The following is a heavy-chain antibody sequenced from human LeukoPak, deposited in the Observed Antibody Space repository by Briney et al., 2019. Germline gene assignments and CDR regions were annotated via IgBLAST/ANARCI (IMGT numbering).Heavy chain of an antibody. CDR3: ARGTDTKPFWSGYWVDV. CDR1: GFTFSSSA. CDR2: ISYDESNK. Sequence: GGSLRLSCAASGFTFSSSAMHWVRQAPGKGLEWVAVISYDESNKYYADSVKGRFTISRDNSKNTLYLQMNSLRAEGTAVYYCARGTDTKPFWSGYWVDVWGQGTTVTVSS. V-gene: IGHV3-30*03. J-gene: IGHJ6*02. D-gene: IGHD3-3*01.